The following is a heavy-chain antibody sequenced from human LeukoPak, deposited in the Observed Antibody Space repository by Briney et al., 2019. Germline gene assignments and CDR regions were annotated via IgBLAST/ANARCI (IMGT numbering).Heavy chain of an antibody. CDR3: AKDLRWFFDY. Sequence: GGSLRPSCAASGFTFSSYGMSWVRQAPGKGLEWVSAISGSGGSTYYADSVKGRFTISRDNSKNTLYLQMNSLRAEDTAVYYCAKDLRWFFDYWGQGTLVTVSS. D-gene: IGHD4-23*01. J-gene: IGHJ4*02. CDR2: ISGSGGST. V-gene: IGHV3-23*01. CDR1: GFTFSSYG.